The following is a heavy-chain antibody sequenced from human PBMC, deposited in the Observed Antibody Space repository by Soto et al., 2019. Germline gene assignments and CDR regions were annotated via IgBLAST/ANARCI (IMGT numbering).Heavy chain of an antibody. J-gene: IGHJ4*02. CDR1: GGSFSGYY. CDR3: AREVGYYSATRRNLYFDY. V-gene: IGHV4-34*01. D-gene: IGHD2-2*01. CDR2: INHTGGS. Sequence: SETMSLTCAVSGGSFSGYYWGWVRQPPGKGLEWIGDINHTGGSNYNPSLKSRVMISVDTAKTQFSLNVTSLTAADTAVYYCAREVGYYSATRRNLYFDYWGPGTLVTVSS.